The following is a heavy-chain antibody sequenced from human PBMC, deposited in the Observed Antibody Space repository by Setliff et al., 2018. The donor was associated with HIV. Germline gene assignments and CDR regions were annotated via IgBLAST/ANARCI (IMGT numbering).Heavy chain of an antibody. Sequence: GGSLRLSCAASGFTFSSYAMSWVRQAPGKGLEWVSAISGSGGSTYYADSVKGRFTISRDNSKNTLYLQMNSLRAEDTAVYYCAKDPAVNAYGDYPLGGMDVWGKGTTVTVSS. D-gene: IGHD4-17*01. CDR1: GFTFSSYA. J-gene: IGHJ6*04. V-gene: IGHV3-23*01. CDR3: AKDPAVNAYGDYPLGGMDV. CDR2: ISGSGGST.